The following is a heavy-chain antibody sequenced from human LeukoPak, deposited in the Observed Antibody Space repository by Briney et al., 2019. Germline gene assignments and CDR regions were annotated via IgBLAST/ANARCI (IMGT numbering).Heavy chain of an antibody. CDR3: AGEDVLTGYYAFDY. J-gene: IGHJ4*01. V-gene: IGHV4-34*01. CDR1: GGSFSGYY. CDR2: INHSGTT. D-gene: IGHD3-9*01. Sequence: PSETLSLTCAVYGGSFSGYYWTWIHQPPGKGLEWIGEINHSGTTNYNSSLESRVTISVDTSKNQFSLKLSSVTAADTAVYYCAGEDVLTGYYAFDYWGHGTLVTVSS.